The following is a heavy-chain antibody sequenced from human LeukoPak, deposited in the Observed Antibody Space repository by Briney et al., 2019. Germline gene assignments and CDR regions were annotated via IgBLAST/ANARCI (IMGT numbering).Heavy chain of an antibody. CDR2: IRSKADGGTT. Sequence: NAGGSLRLSCAASGFTFSNAWMNWVRQAPGKGLEWVGRIRSKADGGTTDYAAPVKGRFTISRDDSKNTLSLQMNSLKTEDTAVYYCSTGGSYYEGFDSWGQGTLVTVSS. CDR3: STGGSYYEGFDS. CDR1: GFTFSNAW. V-gene: IGHV3-15*07. D-gene: IGHD1-26*01. J-gene: IGHJ4*02.